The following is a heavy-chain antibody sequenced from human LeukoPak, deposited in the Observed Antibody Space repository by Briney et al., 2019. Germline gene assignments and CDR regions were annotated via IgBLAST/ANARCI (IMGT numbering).Heavy chain of an antibody. J-gene: IGHJ4*02. CDR1: GGSISSYY. CDR2: IYTSGST. D-gene: IGHD3-22*01. V-gene: IGHV4-4*07. CDR3: ARGWAYDSSGYTDY. Sequence: SETLSLTCTVSGGSISSYYWSWIRQPAGKGLEWIGRIYTSGSTNYNPSLKSRVTISVDTSKNQFSLKLSSVTAADTAVYYCARGWAYDSSGYTDYWGQGTLVTVSS.